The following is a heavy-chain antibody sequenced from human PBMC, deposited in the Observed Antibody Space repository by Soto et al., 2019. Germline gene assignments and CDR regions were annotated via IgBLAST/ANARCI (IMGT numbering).Heavy chain of an antibody. CDR1: GYTFTSYG. J-gene: IGHJ4*02. D-gene: IGHD2-15*01. CDR3: GRIVVGTKGRATSVGDLDY. CDR2: ISAYNGNT. V-gene: IGHV1-18*04. Sequence: QVLLVQSGAEVKKPGASVKVSCKASGYTFTSYGISWVRQAPGQGLEWMGWISAYNGNTNYAQKLQGRVTMTTDTATSTAYMERRILRSDETAVYYFGRIVVGTKGRATSVGDLDYWGQGTLVTVSS.